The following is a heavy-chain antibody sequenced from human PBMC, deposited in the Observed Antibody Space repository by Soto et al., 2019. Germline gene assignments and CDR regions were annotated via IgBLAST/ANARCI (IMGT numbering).Heavy chain of an antibody. CDR3: AREPRYCRGGSCSITGDAYDI. Sequence: EVQLVESGGGLVQPGGSLRLSCTASGFIVSDTYVNWVRQAPGKGLEWVSVISNRGDTHYADSVRGRFSLDRDISDNTLHLQMNNLRVEDTAVYYCAREPRYCRGGSCSITGDAYDIWGQGTMVTVSS. V-gene: IGHV3-66*01. CDR1: GFIVSDTY. D-gene: IGHD2-15*01. CDR2: ISNRGDT. J-gene: IGHJ3*02.